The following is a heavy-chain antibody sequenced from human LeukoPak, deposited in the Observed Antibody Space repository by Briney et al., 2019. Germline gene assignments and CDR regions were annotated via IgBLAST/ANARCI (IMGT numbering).Heavy chain of an antibody. D-gene: IGHD2-2*01. Sequence: SETLSLTCAVYGGSFSGYYWSWIRQPPGKGLEWIGEINHSGGTNYNPSLKSRVTISVDTSKNQFSLKLSSVTAADTAVYYCARDQGRNWFDPWGQGTLVTVSS. CDR1: GGSFSGYY. J-gene: IGHJ5*02. V-gene: IGHV4-34*01. CDR3: ARDQGRNWFDP. CDR2: INHSGGT.